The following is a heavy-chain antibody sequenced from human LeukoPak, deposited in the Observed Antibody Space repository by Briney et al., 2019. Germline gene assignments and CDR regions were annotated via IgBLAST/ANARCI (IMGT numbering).Heavy chain of an antibody. J-gene: IGHJ3*02. CDR2: IYYSGST. D-gene: IGHD6-6*01. V-gene: IGHV4-39*01. Sequence: PSETLSLTCTVSGGSISSSSYYWGWIRQPPGKGLEWIGSIYYSGSTYYNPSLKSRVTISVDTSKNQFSLKLSSVTAADTAVYYCASGNIAARLGAFDIWGQGTMVTVSS. CDR1: GGSISSSSYY. CDR3: ASGNIAARLGAFDI.